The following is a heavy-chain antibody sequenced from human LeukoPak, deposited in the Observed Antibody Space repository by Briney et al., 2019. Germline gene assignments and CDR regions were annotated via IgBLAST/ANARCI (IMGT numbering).Heavy chain of an antibody. Sequence: SETLSLTCDVSGVSFSTYYWSWIRQPPGKGLEWIGYIYYSGSTNYNPSLKSRVTISVDTSKNQFSLKLSSVTAADTAVYYCARHQVDYGDYVNAFDIWGQGTMVTVSS. CDR1: GVSFSTYY. D-gene: IGHD4-17*01. J-gene: IGHJ3*02. V-gene: IGHV4-59*08. CDR2: IYYSGST. CDR3: ARHQVDYGDYVNAFDI.